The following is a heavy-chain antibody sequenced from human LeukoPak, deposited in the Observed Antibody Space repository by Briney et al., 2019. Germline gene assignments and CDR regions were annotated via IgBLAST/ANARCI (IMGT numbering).Heavy chain of an antibody. D-gene: IGHD3-10*01. CDR3: AKDGRFMVRGVPYYMDV. CDR1: GFTFDDYA. Sequence: QPGRSLRLSCAASGFTFDDYAMHWVRQAPGKGLEWVSGISWNSGSIGYADSVKGRFTISRDNAKNSLYLQMNSLRAEDTALYYCAKDGRFMVRGVPYYMDVWGKGTTVTISS. V-gene: IGHV3-9*01. CDR2: ISWNSGSI. J-gene: IGHJ6*03.